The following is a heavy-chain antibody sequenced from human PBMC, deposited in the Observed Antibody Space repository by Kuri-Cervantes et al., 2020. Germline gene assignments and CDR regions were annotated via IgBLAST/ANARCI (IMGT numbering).Heavy chain of an antibody. CDR2: ISGSGGST. D-gene: IGHD3-10*01. CDR1: GFTFSNAW. J-gene: IGHJ4*02. Sequence: GGSLRLSCAASGFTFSNAWMSWVRQAPGKGLEWVSAISGSGGSTYYADSVKGRFTISRDNSKNTLYLQMNSLRAEDTAVYYCAKEPYYYNLFDYWGQGTLVTVSS. V-gene: IGHV3-23*01. CDR3: AKEPYYYNLFDY.